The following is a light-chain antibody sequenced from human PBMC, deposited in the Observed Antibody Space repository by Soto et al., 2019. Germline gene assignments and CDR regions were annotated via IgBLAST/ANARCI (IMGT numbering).Light chain of an antibody. CDR3: QQYDSYPWT. Sequence: DIQMTQSPSTLSASVGDRGSITCRASQSINTWLAWYQQKAGKAPKLLIYKASSLESGVSSSFSGSGSGTEFTLTISSLQPDDFATYYCQQYDSYPWTFGQGTKVEI. CDR1: QSINTW. V-gene: IGKV1-5*03. CDR2: KAS. J-gene: IGKJ1*01.